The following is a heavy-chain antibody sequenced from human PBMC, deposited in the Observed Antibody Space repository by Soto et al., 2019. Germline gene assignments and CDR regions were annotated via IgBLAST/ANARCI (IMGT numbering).Heavy chain of an antibody. Sequence: GESLKISCKGSGYSFTSYWIGWVRQMPGKGLEWMGIIYPGDSDTRYSPSFQGQVTISADKSISTAYLQWTSLKASDTAIYYCTRPSAAGKNSYVMAVGGQGPTVTVSS. J-gene: IGHJ6*02. D-gene: IGHD6-13*01. CDR1: GYSFTSYW. V-gene: IGHV5-51*01. CDR2: IYPGDSDT. CDR3: TRPSAAGKNSYVMAV.